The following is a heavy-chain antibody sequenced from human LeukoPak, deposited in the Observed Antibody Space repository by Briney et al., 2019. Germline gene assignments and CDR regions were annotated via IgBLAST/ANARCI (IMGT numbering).Heavy chain of an antibody. CDR3: AKDSGNAWTFDY. CDR1: GFTFSDYA. J-gene: IGHJ4*02. Sequence: GGSLRLSCAASGFTFSDYAMNWVRQAPGKGLEWVAVISYDGSNKYYADSVKGRFTISRDNSKNTLYLQMNSLRAEDTAVYYCAKDSGNAWTFDYWGQGTLVTVSS. D-gene: IGHD2-15*01. CDR2: ISYDGSNK. V-gene: IGHV3-30*18.